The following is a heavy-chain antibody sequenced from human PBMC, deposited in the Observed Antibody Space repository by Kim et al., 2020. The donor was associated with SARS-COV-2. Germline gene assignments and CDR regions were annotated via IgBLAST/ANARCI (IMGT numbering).Heavy chain of an antibody. CDR3: ARGRFGEYYYYYYGMDA. CDR2: IGTAGDT. V-gene: IGHV3-13*04. Sequence: GGSLRLSCAASGFTFSSYDMHWVRQATGKGLEWVSAIGTAGDTYYPGSVKGRFTISRENAKNSLYLQMNSLRAGDTAVYYCARGRFGEYYYYYYGMDAWGQGTPVTVSS. D-gene: IGHD3-10*01. J-gene: IGHJ6*02. CDR1: GFTFSSYD.